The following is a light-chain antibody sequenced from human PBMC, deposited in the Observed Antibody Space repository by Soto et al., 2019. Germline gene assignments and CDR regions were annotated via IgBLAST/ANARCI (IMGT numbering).Light chain of an antibody. CDR2: GAS. CDR3: QHYGGRWT. CDR1: QTVSTNY. Sequence: EIVLTQSPGTLSLSPGERATLSCRASQTVSTNYIAWYQKKPGRAPRLLIYGASNRATGIPDRFSGSGSGTDFTLTISRLEPEDYAVYYCQHYGGRWTFGQGTKVDIK. V-gene: IGKV3-20*01. J-gene: IGKJ1*01.